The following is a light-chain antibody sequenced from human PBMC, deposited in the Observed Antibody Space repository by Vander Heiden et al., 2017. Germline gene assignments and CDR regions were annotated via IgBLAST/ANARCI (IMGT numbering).Light chain of an antibody. Sequence: DSVITQSPDPLAVSLGERATINCKSSQSVFYCSNNKNYLAWYQQKPGQPPKLLIYWASTRASGVPDRFSGSGSETDFTLTITSLQAEDVAVYYCQQYYSIPPTFGQGTKLEI. CDR2: WAS. J-gene: IGKJ2*01. V-gene: IGKV4-1*01. CDR3: QQYYSIPPT. CDR1: QSVFYCSNNKNY.